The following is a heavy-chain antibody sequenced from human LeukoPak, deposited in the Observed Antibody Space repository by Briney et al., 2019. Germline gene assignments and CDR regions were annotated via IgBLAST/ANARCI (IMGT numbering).Heavy chain of an antibody. CDR1: GLTFSSYG. CDR2: ISGSGGST. Sequence: GGTLRLSCAASGLTFSSYGMSWVRQAPGKGLEWVSAISGSGGSTYYADSVKGRFTISRDNSKNTLYLQMNSLRAEDTAVYYCAKAQMPKLRYFDWLCDYWGQGTLVTVSS. CDR3: AKAQMPKLRYFDWLCDY. V-gene: IGHV3-23*01. J-gene: IGHJ4*02. D-gene: IGHD3-9*01.